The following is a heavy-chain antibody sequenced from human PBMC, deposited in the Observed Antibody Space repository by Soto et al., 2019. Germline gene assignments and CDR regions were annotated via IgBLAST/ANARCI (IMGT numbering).Heavy chain of an antibody. CDR3: ARGYNWNDGRGNAFDI. CDR2: INPNSGGT. Sequence: ASVKLSCKAAGYTCSGYYMHLVRQAPGQGLEWMGWINPNSGGTNYAQKFQGWVTMTRDTSISTAYMELSRLRSDDTAVYYCARGYNWNDGRGNAFDIWGQGTMVTVSS. V-gene: IGHV1-2*04. D-gene: IGHD1-1*01. CDR1: GYTCSGYY. J-gene: IGHJ3*02.